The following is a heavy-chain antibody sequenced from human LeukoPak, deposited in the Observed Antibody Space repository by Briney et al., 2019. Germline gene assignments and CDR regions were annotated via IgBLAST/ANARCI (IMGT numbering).Heavy chain of an antibody. CDR1: GGSISSSNW. CDR2: IYHSGST. J-gene: IGHJ6*03. V-gene: IGHV4-4*02. CDR3: ARAPEWQRFEGPMDV. D-gene: IGHD5-12*01. Sequence: SETLSLTCAVSGGSISSSNWWSWVRQPPGKGLEWIGEIYHSGSTNYNPSLKSRVTISVDKSKNQFSLKLSSVTAADTAVYYCARAPEWQRFEGPMDVWGKGTTVTVSS.